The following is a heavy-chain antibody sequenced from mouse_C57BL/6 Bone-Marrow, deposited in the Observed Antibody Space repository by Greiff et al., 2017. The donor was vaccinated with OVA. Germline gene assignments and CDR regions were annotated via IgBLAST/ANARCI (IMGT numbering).Heavy chain of an antibody. CDR2: ISSGGSYT. Sequence: DVHLVESGGDLVKPGGSLKLSCAASGFTFSSYGMSWVRQTPDKRLEWVATISSGGSYTYYPDSVKGRFTISRDNAKNTLYLQMSSLKSEDTAMYYCARRGRDGYYAFAYWGQGTLVTVSA. D-gene: IGHD2-3*01. V-gene: IGHV5-6*01. J-gene: IGHJ3*01. CDR1: GFTFSSYG. CDR3: ARRGRDGYYAFAY.